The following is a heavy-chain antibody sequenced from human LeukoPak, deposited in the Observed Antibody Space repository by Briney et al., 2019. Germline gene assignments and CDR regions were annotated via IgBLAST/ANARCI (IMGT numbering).Heavy chain of an antibody. Sequence: GGSLRLSCAASGFTFSSYAMHWVRQAPGKGLEWVAVISYDGSNKYYADSVKGRFTISRDNSKNTLYLQMNSLRAEDTAVYYCARDLSRRVRRDEIAVAGRGGDYWGQGTLVTVSS. J-gene: IGHJ4*02. V-gene: IGHV3-30-3*01. CDR3: ARDLSRRVRRDEIAVAGRGGDY. CDR2: ISYDGSNK. CDR1: GFTFSSYA. D-gene: IGHD6-19*01.